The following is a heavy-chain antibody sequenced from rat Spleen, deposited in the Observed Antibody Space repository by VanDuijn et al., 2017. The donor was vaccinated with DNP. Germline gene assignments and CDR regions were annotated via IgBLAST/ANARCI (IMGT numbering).Heavy chain of an antibody. CDR1: GFTFSAYY. CDR2: IGSPAYAP. CDR3: ARLHTTGITFDY. D-gene: IGHD1-9*01. J-gene: IGHJ2*01. V-gene: IGHV5-22*01. Sequence: EVQLVESGGGLVQPGRSLKLSCAASGFTFSAYYMAWVRQAPAKGLEWVAYIGSPAYAPYYTDSVKGRFAISRHNAESTLYLQMNSLRSEDTATYYCARLHTTGITFDYWGQGVLVTVSS.